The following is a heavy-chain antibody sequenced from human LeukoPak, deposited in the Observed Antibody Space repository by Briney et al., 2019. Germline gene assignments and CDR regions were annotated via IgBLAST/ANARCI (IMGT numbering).Heavy chain of an antibody. D-gene: IGHD1-1*01. CDR3: AKGFSAGTMDY. V-gene: IGHV3-30*18. CDR1: AFIFKNYA. CDR2: ISYHGSNQ. J-gene: IGHJ4*02. Sequence: GGSLRLSCAASAFIFKNYAMHWVRQPLGKGLEWVAVISYHGSNQYYIDSVKGRFTISRDNSKDTVYLQMNSLRPDDTAVYYCAKGFSAGTMDYWGQGTLVTVSS.